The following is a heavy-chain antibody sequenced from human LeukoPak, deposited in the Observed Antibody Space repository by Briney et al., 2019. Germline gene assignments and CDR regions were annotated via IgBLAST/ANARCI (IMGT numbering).Heavy chain of an antibody. CDR2: INPSDGTT. CDR3: ARDNSVEDTAWWFDP. J-gene: IGHJ5*02. V-gene: IGHV1-46*01. D-gene: IGHD4-23*01. Sequence: ASVKVSCKASGYTFTDYYMHWVRQAPGQGLDWLGIINPSDGTTTYAQKFQGRLTMTSDMSTSTVYMELSSLRSEDTAVYYCARDNSVEDTAWWFDPWGQGTLVTVSS. CDR1: GYTFTDYY.